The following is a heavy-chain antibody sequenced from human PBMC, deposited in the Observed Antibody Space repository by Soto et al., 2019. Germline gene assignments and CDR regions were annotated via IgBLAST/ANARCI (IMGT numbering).Heavy chain of an antibody. Sequence: VQLVESGGGVVQPGRSLRLSCAASGFTFSSYGMHWVRQAPGKGLEWVAVISYDGSNKYYADSVKGRFTISRDNSKNTLYLPMTSLRAEDTAVYYCAKDALAYGSGSYTHFDYLGQGTLVTVSS. CDR3: AKDALAYGSGSYTHFDY. CDR2: ISYDGSNK. CDR1: GFTFSSYG. J-gene: IGHJ4*02. V-gene: IGHV3-30*18. D-gene: IGHD3-10*01.